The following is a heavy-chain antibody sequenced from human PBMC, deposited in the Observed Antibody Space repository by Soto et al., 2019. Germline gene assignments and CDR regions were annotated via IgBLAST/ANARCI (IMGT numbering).Heavy chain of an antibody. CDR1: GDSVSSSNYY. J-gene: IGHJ4*02. Sequence: SETPSLTCTVSGDSVSSSNYYWGWIRQPPGKGLEWIGSVYYSGSTYYNPSLKSRVTMSVDTSKNQFSLKLSSVTAADAAVYYCARHPTFSGWEYYFDYWGQGTPVTVSS. V-gene: IGHV4-39*01. CDR2: VYYSGST. D-gene: IGHD6-19*01. CDR3: ARHPTFSGWEYYFDY.